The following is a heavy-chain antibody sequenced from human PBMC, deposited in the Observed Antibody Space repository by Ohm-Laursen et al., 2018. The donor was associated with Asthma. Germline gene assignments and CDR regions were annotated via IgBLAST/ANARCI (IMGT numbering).Heavy chain of an antibody. CDR1: GYTFSRYS. CDR3: AKDRGFNYGYGMDV. J-gene: IGHJ6*02. CDR2: ISSSGFTT. Sequence: GSLRLSCAASGYTFSRYSIHWIRQAPGKGLEWVSFISSSGFTTYYADSVKGRFTNSRDNSKNTLYLQMNSLRAEDTALYYCAKDRGFNYGYGMDVWGQGTTVTVSS. V-gene: IGHV3-23*01. D-gene: IGHD5-18*01.